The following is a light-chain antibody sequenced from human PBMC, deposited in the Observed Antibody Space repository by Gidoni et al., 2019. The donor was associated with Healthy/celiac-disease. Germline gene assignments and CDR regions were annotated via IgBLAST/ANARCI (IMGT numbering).Light chain of an antibody. V-gene: IGKV1-9*01. Sequence: DTQLTQSPSFLSASVGDRVTITCRASQDISSYLAWYQQKPGKAPELLIYAASILQSGVPSRFSSRGSGKEFTLTISSLQPADFATYYCQQLSSYAFGQGTKVDSK. CDR1: QDISSY. CDR3: QQLSSYA. J-gene: IGKJ2*01. CDR2: AAS.